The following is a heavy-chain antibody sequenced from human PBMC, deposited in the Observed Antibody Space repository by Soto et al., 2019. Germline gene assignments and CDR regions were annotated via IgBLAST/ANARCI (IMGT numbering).Heavy chain of an antibody. CDR3: ARIQLDTIMALDY. D-gene: IGHD1-1*01. CDR2: IWSDGNNK. V-gene: IGHV3-33*01. Sequence: QVQLVESGGGVVQPGRSLRLSCAASGFTFNTYGFHWVRQAPGKGLEWVAVIWSDGNNKYYADSVKGRFTISRDSSKNTLYLQMNSLGVEDTAVYYCARIQLDTIMALDYWGQGTPVTVSS. J-gene: IGHJ4*02. CDR1: GFTFNTYG.